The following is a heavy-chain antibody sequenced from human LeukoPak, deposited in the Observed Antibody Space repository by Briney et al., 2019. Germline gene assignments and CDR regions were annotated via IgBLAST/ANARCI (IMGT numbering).Heavy chain of an antibody. Sequence: PGGSLRLSCVASGFVFSAYGMHWVRQTPGKGLEWVTFIGPDVGDEYYTDSVRGRFTISRDNSRNTVHLQMNNLRPDDTAMYYCAKERGYYDNSGYLIWGQGTLVTVSS. V-gene: IGHV3-30*02. CDR2: IGPDVGDE. CDR3: AKERGYYDNSGYLI. D-gene: IGHD3-22*01. CDR1: GFVFSAYG. J-gene: IGHJ4*02.